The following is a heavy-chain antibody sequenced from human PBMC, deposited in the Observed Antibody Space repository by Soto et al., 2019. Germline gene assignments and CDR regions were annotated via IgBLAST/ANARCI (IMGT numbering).Heavy chain of an antibody. CDR3: AQDQGSSWYDFDY. CDR1: GFTFSNYA. D-gene: IGHD6-13*01. J-gene: IGHJ4*01. CDR2: ISGSGGST. V-gene: IGHV3-23*01. Sequence: EVQLLESGGGLVQPGGSLRLSCAASGFTFSNYAVTWVRQAPGKGLEWVSTISGSGGSTYYADSVKGRFTISRDNSKNTLYLPMNILRAEDTAVYYCAQDQGSSWYDFDYWGHGTLVTVSS.